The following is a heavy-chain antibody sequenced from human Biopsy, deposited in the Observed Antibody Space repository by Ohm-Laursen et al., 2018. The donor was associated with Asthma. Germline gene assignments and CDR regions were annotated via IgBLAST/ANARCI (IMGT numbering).Heavy chain of an antibody. Sequence: SLRLSCSASGFMFRSFGMHWVRQAPGKGLEWVAVISYDGNHKFYEDSVRGRFTISRDNSKSTLFLQMDSLSAEDTAVYYCARGDSSGWSHYYFDYWGQGTLVTVSS. CDR1: GFMFRSFG. V-gene: IGHV3-30*03. CDR2: ISYDGNHK. J-gene: IGHJ4*02. D-gene: IGHD6-19*01. CDR3: ARGDSSGWSHYYFDY.